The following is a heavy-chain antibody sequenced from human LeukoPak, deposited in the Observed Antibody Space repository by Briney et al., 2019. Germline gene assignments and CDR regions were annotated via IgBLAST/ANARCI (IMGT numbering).Heavy chain of an antibody. CDR1: GFPFGSYA. CDR3: ARQNFEY. V-gene: IGHV3-7*04. CDR2: IKPDGSGK. J-gene: IGHJ4*02. Sequence: GGSLRLSCSASGFPFGSYAMHWVRQAPGRGLEWVANIKPDGSGKYYVDSVKGRFTISRDNAKNSLYLQMNSLRAEDTAVYYCARQNFEYWAQGTLVTVSS.